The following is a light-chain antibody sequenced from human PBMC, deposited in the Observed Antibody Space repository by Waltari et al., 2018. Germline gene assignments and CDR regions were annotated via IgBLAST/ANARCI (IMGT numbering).Light chain of an antibody. Sequence: SYELTQPPSVSVSPGQTARPTCFGDTLPKHYAYWYQQEPGQAPVLVIYKDSERPSGIPERFSGASSGTTVTLTISGVQAEDEADYYCQSAENRGAYVLFGGGTKVTVL. CDR3: QSAENRGAYVL. CDR2: KDS. J-gene: IGLJ3*02. CDR1: TLPKHY. V-gene: IGLV3-25*03.